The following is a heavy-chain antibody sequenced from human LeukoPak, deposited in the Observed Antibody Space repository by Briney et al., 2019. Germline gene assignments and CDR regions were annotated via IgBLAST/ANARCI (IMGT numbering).Heavy chain of an antibody. CDR3: AREGFGYYFDY. CDR1: GFTFSSYW. V-gene: IGHV3-7*03. CDR2: IKQDGSEK. Sequence: GGSLRLSCAASGFTFSSYWMSWVRQAPGKGLEWVANIKQDGSEKYYVDSVKGRFTISRGNAKNSLYLQMNSLRAEDTAVYYCAREGFGYYFDYWGQGTLVTVSS. J-gene: IGHJ4*02. D-gene: IGHD3-10*01.